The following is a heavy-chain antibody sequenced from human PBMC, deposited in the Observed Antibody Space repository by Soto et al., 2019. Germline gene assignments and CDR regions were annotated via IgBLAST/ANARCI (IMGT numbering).Heavy chain of an antibody. CDR1: GFTFSSYA. CDR3: VRDRRTIAAADHFFDY. Sequence: GGSLRLSCAASGFTFSSYAMHWVRQAPGKGLEWVAVISYDGSNKYYADSVKGRFTISRDNSKNTLYLQMNSLRAEDTAVYYCVRDRRTIAAADHFFDYWGQGTLVTVSS. J-gene: IGHJ4*02. D-gene: IGHD6-13*01. CDR2: ISYDGSNK. V-gene: IGHV3-30-3*01.